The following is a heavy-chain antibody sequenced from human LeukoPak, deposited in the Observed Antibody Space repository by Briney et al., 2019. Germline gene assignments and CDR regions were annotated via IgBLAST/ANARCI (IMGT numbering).Heavy chain of an antibody. CDR1: GFTFSNFG. CDR3: ARDPSIAAVPPFGF. J-gene: IGHJ4*02. D-gene: IGHD6-13*01. CDR2: ISSRSSTI. V-gene: IGHV3-48*01. Sequence: PGGSLRLSCAASGFTFSNFGVNWVRQAPGKGLEWVSYISSRSSTIYYADSVKGRCTISRDNSKNTLYLQMNSLRAEDTAVYYCARDPSIAAVPPFGFWGQGTLVTVSS.